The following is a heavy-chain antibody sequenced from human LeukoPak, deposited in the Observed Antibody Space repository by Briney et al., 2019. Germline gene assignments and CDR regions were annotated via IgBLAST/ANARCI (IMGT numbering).Heavy chain of an antibody. D-gene: IGHD5-24*01. V-gene: IGHV4-59*08. CDR3: AGSGWLQTLYDFDY. CDR2: IYYSGST. J-gene: IGHJ4*02. Sequence: SETLSLTCTVSGGSISSYYWSWIRQPAGKGLEWIGYIYYSGSTNYNPSLKSRVTISVDTSKNQFSLKLSSVTAADTAVYYCAGSGWLQTLYDFDYWGQGTLVTVSS. CDR1: GGSISSYY.